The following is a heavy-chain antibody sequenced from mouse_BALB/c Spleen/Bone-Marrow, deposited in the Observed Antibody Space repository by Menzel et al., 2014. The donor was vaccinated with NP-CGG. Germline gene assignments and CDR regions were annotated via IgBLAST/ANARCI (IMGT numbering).Heavy chain of an antibody. CDR3: ARGDDYVSWFAY. V-gene: IGHV5-6-3*01. D-gene: IGHD2-4*01. CDR1: GFTFSNYG. J-gene: IGHJ3*01. Sequence: EVQLVESGGGLAQPGGSLKLSCAASGFTFSNYGMSWVRQTPDKRLEFVATINTNGGEIYYTDSVKGRFTISRDNAKNTLYLQMRSLKSEDTAMYYCARGDDYVSWFAYWGQGTLVTVSA. CDR2: INTNGGEI.